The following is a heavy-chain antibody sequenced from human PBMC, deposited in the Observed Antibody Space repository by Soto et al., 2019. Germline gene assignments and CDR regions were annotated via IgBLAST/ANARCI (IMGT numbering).Heavy chain of an antibody. V-gene: IGHV5-51*01. D-gene: IGHD3-22*01. CDR3: ASGKFYDTSGSRMYGMDA. J-gene: IGHJ6*02. Sequence: GESLKISCKGSGYSFTSCGIGWVRQMPGKGLEWMGIIYPGDSDTRYSPSFQGQVTISADKSISTAYLQWSSLKASDTAMYYCASGKFYDTSGSRMYGMDAWGQGTTVTVSS. CDR1: GYSFTSCG. CDR2: IYPGDSDT.